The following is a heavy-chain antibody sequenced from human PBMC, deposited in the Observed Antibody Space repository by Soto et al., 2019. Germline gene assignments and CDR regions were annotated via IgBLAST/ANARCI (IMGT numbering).Heavy chain of an antibody. Sequence: ETLSLTCAVYGGSFSGYYWSWIRQPPGKGPEWIGEINHSGSTNYNPSLKSRVTISVDTSKNQFSLKLSSVTAADTAVYYCARYMEAEYQLLYRYYYYGMDVWGQGSTVTVSS. CDR2: INHSGST. CDR1: GGSFSGYY. CDR3: ARYMEAEYQLLYRYYYYGMDV. J-gene: IGHJ6*02. D-gene: IGHD2-2*02. V-gene: IGHV4-34*01.